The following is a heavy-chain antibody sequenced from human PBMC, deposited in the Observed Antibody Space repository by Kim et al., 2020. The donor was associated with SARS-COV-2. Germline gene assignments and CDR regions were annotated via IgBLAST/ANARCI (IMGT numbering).Heavy chain of an antibody. D-gene: IGHD6-13*01. V-gene: IGHV3-33*01. Sequence: GGSLRLSCAASGFTFSSYGMHWVRQAPGKGLEWVAVIWYDGSNKYYADSVKGRFTISRDNSKNTLYLQMNSLRAEDTAVYYCARDSGGGSSHIYWYFDLWGRGTLVTVSS. CDR1: GFTFSSYG. CDR3: ARDSGGGSSHIYWYFDL. J-gene: IGHJ2*01. CDR2: IWYDGSNK.